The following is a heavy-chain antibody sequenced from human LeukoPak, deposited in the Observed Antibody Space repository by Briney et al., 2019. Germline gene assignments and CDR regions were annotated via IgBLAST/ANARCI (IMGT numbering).Heavy chain of an antibody. D-gene: IGHD4-11*01. CDR1: GFTFSSYA. J-gene: IGHJ4*02. Sequence: GGSLRLSCAASGFTFSSYAMHWVRQAPGKGLEWISYIGISSGNTKYADSVKGRFTISRDNSKNTLYLQMNSLRAEDTAVYYCAKGYDYIRDWGQGTLVTVSS. CDR2: IGISSGNT. CDR3: AKGYDYIRD. V-gene: IGHV3-48*01.